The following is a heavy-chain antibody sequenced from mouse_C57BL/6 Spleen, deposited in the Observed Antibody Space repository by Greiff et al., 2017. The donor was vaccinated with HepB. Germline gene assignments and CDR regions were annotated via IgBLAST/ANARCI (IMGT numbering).Heavy chain of an antibody. CDR3: ARQAQAGFAY. Sequence: QVQLQQPGAELVRPGSSVKLSCKASGYTFTSYWMDWVKQRPGQGLEWIGNIYPSDSETHYNQKFKDKATLTVDKSSSTAYMQLSSLTSEDSAVYCCARQAQAGFAYWGQGTLVTVSA. J-gene: IGHJ3*01. CDR1: GYTFTSYW. V-gene: IGHV1-61*01. CDR2: IYPSDSET. D-gene: IGHD3-2*02.